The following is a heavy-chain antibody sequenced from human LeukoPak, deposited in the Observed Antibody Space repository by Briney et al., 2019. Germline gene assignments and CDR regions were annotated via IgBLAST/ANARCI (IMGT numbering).Heavy chain of an antibody. CDR3: ARRTKHGSGSWEFDY. D-gene: IGHD3-10*01. V-gene: IGHV4-39*01. J-gene: IGHJ4*02. CDR1: GASITTTGTD. Sequence: PSQTLSPTCTVSGASITTTGTDWGWIRQPPGKGLEWIGNIYYSGTTYYHPSLKSPATISIDTSENQFSLNSSSVTPAATSVYYWARRTKHGSGSWEFDYWGQGTLVTVSS. CDR2: IYYSGTT.